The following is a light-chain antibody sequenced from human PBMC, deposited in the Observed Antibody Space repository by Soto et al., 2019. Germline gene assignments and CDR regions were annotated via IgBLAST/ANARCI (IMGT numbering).Light chain of an antibody. CDR3: QHRNDWLGT. V-gene: IGKV3-11*01. CDR2: DAS. Sequence: EIVLTQFPATLSLSPGESATLSCRASQSVGVFLAWYQQKSGQTPRLLIYDASNRAPGIPARFSGSGSGTDFTLTISTLEPEDFVVYYCQHRNDWLGTFGPGTKVDIK. CDR1: QSVGVF. J-gene: IGKJ3*01.